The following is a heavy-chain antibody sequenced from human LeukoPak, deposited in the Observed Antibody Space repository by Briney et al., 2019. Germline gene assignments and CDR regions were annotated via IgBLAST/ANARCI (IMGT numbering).Heavy chain of an antibody. CDR3: AKDYGLYYDSSGFDY. J-gene: IGHJ4*02. D-gene: IGHD3-22*01. V-gene: IGHV3-33*06. Sequence: GGSLRLSCAASGFTLSSYGMHWVRQAPGKGLEWVALIWYDGTNKYYADSVKGRFTISRDNSKNTLYLQMNSLGAEDTAVYYCAKDYGLYYDSSGFDYWGQGTLVTVSS. CDR1: GFTLSSYG. CDR2: IWYDGTNK.